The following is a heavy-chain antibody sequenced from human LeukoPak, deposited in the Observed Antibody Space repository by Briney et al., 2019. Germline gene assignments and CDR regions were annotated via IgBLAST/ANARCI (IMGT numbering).Heavy chain of an antibody. CDR1: GFTFTSYG. CDR3: ARKGGGWPDYDY. Sequence: ASVKVSCKASGFTFTSYGFSWVRQAPGQGLEWMGWISAYNGNTDYAQKFQGRVTMTTDTSTSTAYMELRSLRSDDTAMYYCARKGGGWPDYDYWGQGSLVTVSS. D-gene: IGHD6-19*01. V-gene: IGHV1-18*01. J-gene: IGHJ4*02. CDR2: ISAYNGNT.